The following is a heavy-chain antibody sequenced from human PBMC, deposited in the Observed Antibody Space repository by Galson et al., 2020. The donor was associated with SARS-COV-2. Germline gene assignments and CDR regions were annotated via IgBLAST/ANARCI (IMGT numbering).Heavy chain of an antibody. Sequence: GESLKISCAVSGFTFKDYWMSWVRQAPGKGLEWVANIKGDGSERNYVDSVKGRFSISRDNAVNSLYLQMNSLGAEDTAVYYCTREGWQGGYWGQGTRVTVSS. V-gene: IGHV3-7*01. J-gene: IGHJ4*02. CDR2: IKGDGSER. CDR3: TREGWQGGY. D-gene: IGHD6-19*01. CDR1: GFTFKDYW.